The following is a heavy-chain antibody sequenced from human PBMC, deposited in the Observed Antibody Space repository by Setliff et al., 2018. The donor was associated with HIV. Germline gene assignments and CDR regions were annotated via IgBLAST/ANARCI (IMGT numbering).Heavy chain of an antibody. V-gene: IGHV3-11*06. CDR3: ARTWQLTCGMDV. CDR1: GFTFSDYY. J-gene: IGHJ6*02. D-gene: IGHD6-13*01. CDR2: LSGSSSQI. Sequence: GGSLRLSCAASGFTFSDYYMAWIRQAPGKGLEWISYLSGSSSQIKYADSVRGRFTISRDNAKNSLYLQMNSLRAEDTAVYYCARTWQLTCGMDVWGQGTTVTVSS.